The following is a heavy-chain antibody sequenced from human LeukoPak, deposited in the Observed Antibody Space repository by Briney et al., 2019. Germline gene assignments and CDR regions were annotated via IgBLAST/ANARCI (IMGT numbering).Heavy chain of an antibody. CDR2: ISDTSTSE. CDR1: GFTFSRHS. CDR3: ARDRDYAFDI. J-gene: IGHJ3*02. Sequence: PGGSLRLSCAASGFTFSRHSMNWVRQAPGKGLEWVVYISDTSTSEDYADSVKGRFTISRDNAKNSLSLQMSSLRAEDTAVYYCARDRDYAFDIWGQGTMVTVSS. V-gene: IGHV3-48*01.